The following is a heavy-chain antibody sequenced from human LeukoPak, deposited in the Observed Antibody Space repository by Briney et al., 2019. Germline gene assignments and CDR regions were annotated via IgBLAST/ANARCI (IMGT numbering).Heavy chain of an antibody. Sequence: SETLPLTCAVYGGSFSGYYWSWIRQPPGKGLEWIGEINHSGSTNYNPSLKSRVTISVDTSKNQFSLKLSSVTAADTAVHYCAVGTVYYYYYTDVWGKGTTVTVSS. CDR3: AVGTVYYYYYTDV. D-gene: IGHD4-11*01. CDR2: INHSGST. CDR1: GGSFSGYY. V-gene: IGHV4-34*01. J-gene: IGHJ6*03.